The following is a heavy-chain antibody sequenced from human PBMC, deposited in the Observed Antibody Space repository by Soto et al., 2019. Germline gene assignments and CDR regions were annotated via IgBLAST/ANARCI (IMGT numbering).Heavy chain of an antibody. J-gene: IGHJ4*02. V-gene: IGHV4-61*01. CDR3: ARTDSRGSWAAWF. CDR1: GDSVSSGNYY. Sequence: LSLTCSVAGDSVSSGNYYWRWMRQPPGKGLEWIAYVSNSGNTNYNPSLKSRVTISVDTSKNQFSLKLSSVTAADTAVYHCARTDSRGSWAAWFWGQGILVTVSS. CDR2: VSNSGNT. D-gene: IGHD3-22*01.